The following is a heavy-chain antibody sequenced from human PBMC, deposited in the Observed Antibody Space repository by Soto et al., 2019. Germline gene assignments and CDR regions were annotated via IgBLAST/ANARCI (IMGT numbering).Heavy chain of an antibody. Sequence: SGPTLVNPTQTLTLTCTFSGFSLTTTTVGVGWVRQPPGKALEWLALIFSNDDKRYSPSLKNRLTITKDTSKNQVVLTMTDMDPVDTATYYCAHKNVYSYGSYFFDYWGQGTLVTVSS. CDR2: IFSNDDK. D-gene: IGHD3-16*01. V-gene: IGHV2-5*01. CDR1: GFSLTTTTVG. CDR3: AHKNVYSYGSYFFDY. J-gene: IGHJ4*02.